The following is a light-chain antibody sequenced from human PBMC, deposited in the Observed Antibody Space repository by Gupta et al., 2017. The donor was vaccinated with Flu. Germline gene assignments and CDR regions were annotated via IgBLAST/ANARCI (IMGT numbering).Light chain of an antibody. CDR3: QQFKSCPLT. CDR1: QGISTY. J-gene: IGKJ5*01. CDR2: AAS. V-gene: IGKV1-9*01. Sequence: DIQLTQSPSFLSATVGDRVTITCRASQGISTYLAWYQQKPGKAPKLLIYAASSMQSGVPSRFSGSGSGTEFTLTISSLQPEDCATYYCQQFKSCPLTFGQGTRLEIK.